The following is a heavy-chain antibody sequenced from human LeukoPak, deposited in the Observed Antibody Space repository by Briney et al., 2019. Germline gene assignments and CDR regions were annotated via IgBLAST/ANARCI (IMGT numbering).Heavy chain of an antibody. J-gene: IGHJ4*02. CDR1: GFTFSSYS. V-gene: IGHV3-7*01. D-gene: IGHD1-26*01. CDR2: MKPDGSEI. CDR3: TRDMQGSRLYLVGYQND. Sequence: GGSLRLSCAASGFTFSSYSMNWVRQAPGKGLEWVANMKPDGSEIFYVDSVKGRFTISRDNAMNTLYLQMNSLRAEDSALYYCTRDMQGSRLYLVGYQNDWGQGTLVTVSS.